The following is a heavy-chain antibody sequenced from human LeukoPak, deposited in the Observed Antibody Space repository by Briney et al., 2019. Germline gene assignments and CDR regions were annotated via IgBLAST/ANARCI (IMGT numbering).Heavy chain of an antibody. CDR1: GFTFSSYA. Sequence: PGGSLRLSCAASGFTFSSYAMHWVRQAPGKGLEWVAVISYDGSNKYYADSVKGRFTISRDNSKNTLYLQMNSLRAEDTAVYYCAREHAMIEAPLDYWGQGTLVTVSS. CDR2: ISYDGSNK. D-gene: IGHD3-22*01. V-gene: IGHV3-30-3*01. CDR3: AREHAMIEAPLDY. J-gene: IGHJ4*02.